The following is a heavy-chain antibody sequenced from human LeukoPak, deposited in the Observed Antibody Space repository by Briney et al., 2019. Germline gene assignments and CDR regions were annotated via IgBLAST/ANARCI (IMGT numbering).Heavy chain of an antibody. CDR3: ARGRVSSSTWYSTYYYYFSMDV. D-gene: IGHD1-1*01. J-gene: IGHJ6*03. V-gene: IGHV4-59*01. CDR2: VDHTGST. CDR1: DDSITMYY. Sequence: NPSETLSLTCSVSDDSITMYYWTWIRQPPGKGLEWIGYVDHTGSTNFNPSLNGRVSISRDTTKNLLSLRLRSVTAADTAVYSCARGRVSSSTWYSTYYYYFSMDVWGKGTTVTVSS.